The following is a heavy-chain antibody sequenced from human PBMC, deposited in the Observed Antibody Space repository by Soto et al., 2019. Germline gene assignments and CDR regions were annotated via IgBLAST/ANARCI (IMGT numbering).Heavy chain of an antibody. CDR2: IIPLFRTP. D-gene: IGHD1-1*01. J-gene: IGHJ6*02. Sequence: QVQLVQSGAEMKEPGSSVKVSCKTSGGTFSSSAISWLRQAPGQGLEWMGGIIPLFRTPDYAEKFQGRVTIAADETTSTAYMELSSLRSEDTAVYYCARDNDRLELGGNYCYILDVWGQGTTMNVSS. V-gene: IGHV1-69*12. CDR3: ARDNDRLELGGNYCYILDV. CDR1: GGTFSSSA.